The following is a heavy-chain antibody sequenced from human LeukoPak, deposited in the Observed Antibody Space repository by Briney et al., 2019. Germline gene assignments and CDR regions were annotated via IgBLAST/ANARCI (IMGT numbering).Heavy chain of an antibody. CDR2: IYYSGST. V-gene: IGHV4-59*01. CDR3: AREERNGDYYYGMDV. D-gene: IGHD1-1*01. CDR1: GGSLSSYY. J-gene: IGHJ6*02. Sequence: SETLSLICTVSGGSLSSYYWSWIRQPPGKGLEWIAYIYYSGSTNYNPSLKSRVTISVDASKNQFSLKLSSVTAADTAVYYCAREERNGDYYYGMDVWGQGTTVTVSS.